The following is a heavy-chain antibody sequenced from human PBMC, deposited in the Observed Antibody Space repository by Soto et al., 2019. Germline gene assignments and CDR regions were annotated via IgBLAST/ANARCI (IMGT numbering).Heavy chain of an antibody. CDR1: GGSITSNNW. J-gene: IGHJ3*01. V-gene: IGHV4-4*02. CDR2: IYHSRTT. CDR3: ARAGDSALTGTFDV. Sequence: SETLSLTCAVSGGSITSNNWWNWVRQPPGKGLEWIGEIYHSRTTNYNPSLKSRVIMSVDKSKNQFALNLYSVTAADTALYYCARAGDSALTGTFDVWGRGTMVTVSS. D-gene: IGHD4-17*01.